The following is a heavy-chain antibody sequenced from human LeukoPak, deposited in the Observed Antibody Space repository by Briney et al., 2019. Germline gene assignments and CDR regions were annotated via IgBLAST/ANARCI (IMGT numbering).Heavy chain of an antibody. Sequence: SETLSLTCTVSGGSISSYYWSWIRQPPGKGLEWIGYIYYSGSTNYNPSLKSRVTISVGTSKNQFSLKLSSVTAADTAVYYCARGPAVAEARGPYYFDYWGQGTLVTVSS. J-gene: IGHJ4*02. D-gene: IGHD6-19*01. V-gene: IGHV4-59*01. CDR3: ARGPAVAEARGPYYFDY. CDR1: GGSISSYY. CDR2: IYYSGST.